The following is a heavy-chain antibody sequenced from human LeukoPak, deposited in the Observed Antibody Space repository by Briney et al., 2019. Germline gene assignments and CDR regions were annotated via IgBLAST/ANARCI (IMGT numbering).Heavy chain of an antibody. J-gene: IGHJ5*02. V-gene: IGHV4-34*01. CDR3: ARGGYYDSSGYYVASAYNWFDP. CDR1: GGSFSGYY. Sequence: SETLSLTCAVYGGSFSGYYWSWIRQPPGKGLEWIGEINHSGSTNYNPSLKSRVTISVDTSKNQFSLKLSSVTAADTAVYYCARGGYYDSSGYYVASAYNWFDPWGQGTLVTVSS. CDR2: INHSGST. D-gene: IGHD3-22*01.